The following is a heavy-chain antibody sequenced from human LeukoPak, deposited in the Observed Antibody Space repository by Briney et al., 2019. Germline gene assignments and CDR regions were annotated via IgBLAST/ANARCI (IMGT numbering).Heavy chain of an antibody. Sequence: GGSLRLSCAASGFTFSDYYMSWIRQAPGKGLEWVSYISSSGNTIYYADSVKGRFTITRDNAKNSLYLQMNSLRAEDTAVYYCARPKYSSSWQIFDYWGQGTLVTASS. CDR3: ARPKYSSSWQIFDY. J-gene: IGHJ4*02. V-gene: IGHV3-11*01. CDR1: GFTFSDYY. CDR2: ISSSGNTI. D-gene: IGHD6-13*01.